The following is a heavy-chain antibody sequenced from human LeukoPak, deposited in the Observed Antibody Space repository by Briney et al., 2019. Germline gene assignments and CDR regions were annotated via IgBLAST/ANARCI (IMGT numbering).Heavy chain of an antibody. CDR2: INHSRST. V-gene: IGHV4-34*01. Sequence: SETLSLTCAVYGGSFSGYYWSWIRQPPGKGLEWIGEINHSRSTNYNPSLKSRVTISVDTSKNQFSLKLSSVTAADTAVYYCARGSPPVPAASFYYFDYWGQGTLVTVSS. CDR3: ARGSPPVPAASFYYFDY. CDR1: GGSFSGYY. D-gene: IGHD2-2*01. J-gene: IGHJ4*02.